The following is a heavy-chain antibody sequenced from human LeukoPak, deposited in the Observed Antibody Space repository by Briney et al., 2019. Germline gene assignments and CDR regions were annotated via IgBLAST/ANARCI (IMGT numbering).Heavy chain of an antibody. D-gene: IGHD5-12*01. J-gene: IGHJ4*02. CDR3: ARGKRGYSGYDPYPPFDY. V-gene: IGHV3-30-3*01. Sequence: PGGSLRLSCAASGFTFSSYAMHWVRQAPGKGLEWVAVISQDGSNKYYADSVKGRFTISRDNSKNTLYLQMNSLRAEDTAVYYCARGKRGYSGYDPYPPFDYWGQGTLVTVSS. CDR1: GFTFSSYA. CDR2: ISQDGSNK.